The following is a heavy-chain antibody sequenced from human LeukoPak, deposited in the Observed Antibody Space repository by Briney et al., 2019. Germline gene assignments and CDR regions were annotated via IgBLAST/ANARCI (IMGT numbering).Heavy chain of an antibody. J-gene: IGHJ4*02. CDR1: GFTATTNY. CDR2: IYSSGST. D-gene: IGHD2-15*01. CDR3: ASDSPGYDSGSYFAY. Sequence: GGSLRLSCAGSGFTATTNYMSWVRQAPGKGLEWVSVIYSSGSTSYADSVKGRFTISRDNAKNSLYLQMNSLRDEDTAVYYCASDSPGYDSGSYFAYWGQGTLVTVSS. V-gene: IGHV3-53*01.